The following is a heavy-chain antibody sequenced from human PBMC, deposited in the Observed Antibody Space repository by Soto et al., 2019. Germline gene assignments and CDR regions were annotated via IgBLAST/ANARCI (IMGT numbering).Heavy chain of an antibody. CDR1: GYTFTSYD. CDR2: MNPNSGNT. D-gene: IGHD3-22*01. V-gene: IGHV1-8*01. Sequence: QVQLVQSGAEVKKPGASVKVSCKASGYTFTSYDINWVRQATGQGLEWMGWMNPNSGNTGYAQKFQGRVTMTXXTXIXXAYMELSSLRSEDTAVYYCARNYDSSGYYYVALDYWGQGTLVTVSS. J-gene: IGHJ4*02. CDR3: ARNYDSSGYYYVALDY.